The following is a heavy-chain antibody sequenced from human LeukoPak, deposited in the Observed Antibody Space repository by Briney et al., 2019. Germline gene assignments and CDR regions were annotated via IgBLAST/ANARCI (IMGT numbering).Heavy chain of an antibody. V-gene: IGHV3-30-3*01. Sequence: GGPLRLSCVASGFTFSSYNMHWVRKAPGKELEWVAVISSDGSNKYYADSVKGRSTISRDNSKNTLYLQVNSLRPEDTAVYYCGRRRDGYNIDYWGQGTLVTVSS. D-gene: IGHD5-24*01. CDR3: GRRRDGYNIDY. CDR1: GFTFSSYN. CDR2: ISSDGSNK. J-gene: IGHJ4*02.